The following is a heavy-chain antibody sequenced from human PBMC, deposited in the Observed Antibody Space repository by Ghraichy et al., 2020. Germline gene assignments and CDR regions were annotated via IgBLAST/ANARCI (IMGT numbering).Heavy chain of an antibody. CDR1: GFTVSNYA. V-gene: IGHV3-23*01. CDR2: FSSSGGST. Sequence: GGSLRLSCAASGFTVSNYAMSWVRQAPGKGLEWVSGFSSSGGSTYYADSVKGRFTISRDNSKNTLYLQMNSLRAEDTAIYYCAKGARPVSAVVPAAWLSSCFDYWGQGTLVTVSS. CDR3: AKGARPVSAVVPAAWLSSCFDY. J-gene: IGHJ4*02. D-gene: IGHD2-2*01.